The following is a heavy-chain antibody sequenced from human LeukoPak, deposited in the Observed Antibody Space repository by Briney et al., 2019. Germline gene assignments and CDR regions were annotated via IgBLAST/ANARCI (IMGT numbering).Heavy chain of an antibody. CDR1: GFTFSSYA. CDR3: ASLLTIFGVETDMDV. V-gene: IGHV3-21*01. J-gene: IGHJ6*03. Sequence: GGSLRLSCAASGFTFSSYAMSWVRQAPGKGLEWVSSISSSSSYIYYADSVKGRFTISRDNAKNSLYLQMNSLRAEDTAVYYCASLLTIFGVETDMDVWGKGTTVTVSS. CDR2: ISSSSSYI. D-gene: IGHD3-3*01.